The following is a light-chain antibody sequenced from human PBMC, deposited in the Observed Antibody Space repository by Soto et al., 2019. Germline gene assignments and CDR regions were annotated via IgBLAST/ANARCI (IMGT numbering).Light chain of an antibody. Sequence: DIVMTQSPLSLPVTPGEPASISCRSSQSLLHSNGYNYLDWYLQKPGQSPQLLIYLGSNRASGVPDRFSGSGSGSDFTLKISRVEAEDVGVYYCMQALQTSEEFTFGPGTKVDIK. CDR1: QSLLHSNGYNY. J-gene: IGKJ3*01. V-gene: IGKV2-28*01. CDR3: MQALQTSEEFT. CDR2: LGS.